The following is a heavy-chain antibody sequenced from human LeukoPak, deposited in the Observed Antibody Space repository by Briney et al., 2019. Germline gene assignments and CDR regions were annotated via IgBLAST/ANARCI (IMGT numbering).Heavy chain of an antibody. Sequence: GGSLRLSCAASGFTFSSYSMNWVRQAPGKGLEWVSSISSSSSYIYYADSVKGRFTISRDNAKNSLYLQMNSLRAEDTAVYYCARRVATDFHFDYWGQGTLVTVSS. CDR1: GFTFSSYS. CDR3: ARRVATDFHFDY. V-gene: IGHV3-21*01. D-gene: IGHD5-12*01. CDR2: ISSSSSYI. J-gene: IGHJ4*02.